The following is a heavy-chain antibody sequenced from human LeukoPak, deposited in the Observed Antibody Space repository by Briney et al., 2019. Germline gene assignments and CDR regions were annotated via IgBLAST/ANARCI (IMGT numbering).Heavy chain of an antibody. Sequence: GGSLRHSHAASGLTFSIYSMNYVRHAPGKGREWVSSIISSSSYIYYPHPVKGRFTISRDNAKNSLYLQMNSLRAEDTAVYYCARVGGATIDYWGQGTLVTVSS. J-gene: IGHJ4*02. CDR2: IISSSSYI. CDR1: GLTFSIYS. CDR3: ARVGGATIDY. V-gene: IGHV3-21*01. D-gene: IGHD3-10*01.